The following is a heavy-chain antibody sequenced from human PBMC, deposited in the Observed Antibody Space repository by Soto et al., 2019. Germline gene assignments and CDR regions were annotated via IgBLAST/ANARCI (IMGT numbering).Heavy chain of an antibody. CDR3: ARALYGDYESYDY. CDR1: GFTFSDYY. D-gene: IGHD4-17*01. Sequence: GGSLRLSCAASGFTFSDYYMSWVGQAPGKGLEWVSYISSSSSYTNYADSVKGRFTISRDNAKNSLYLQMNSLRAEDTAVYYCARALYGDYESYDYWGQGTLVTVSS. CDR2: ISSSSSYT. V-gene: IGHV3-11*05. J-gene: IGHJ4*02.